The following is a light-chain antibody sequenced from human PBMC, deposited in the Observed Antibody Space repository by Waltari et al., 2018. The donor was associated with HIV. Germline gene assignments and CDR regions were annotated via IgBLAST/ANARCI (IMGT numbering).Light chain of an antibody. V-gene: IGLV1-47*01. CDR3: AAWVDSRFVV. Sequence: SVLTQPPSASGNPGPMLAIPCSGSSTNSRRNCVYWYQQLPGTAPKLLMYWNNQRPSGVPDRFSGSKSGTSASLAISGLRSEDEADYYCAAWVDSRFVVFGGGTKLTVL. CDR2: WNN. J-gene: IGLJ2*01. CDR1: STNSRRNC.